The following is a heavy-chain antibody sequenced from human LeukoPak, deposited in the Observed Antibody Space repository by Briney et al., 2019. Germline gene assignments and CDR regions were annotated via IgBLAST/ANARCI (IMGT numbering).Heavy chain of an antibody. Sequence: SETLSLTCAVSGYSISSGYYWGWIRQSPGKGLEWIGSIYHSGSTYYNPSLKSRVTISVDTSKNQFSLKLSSVTAADTAVYYCARALGTRSGYFDLWGRGTLVTVSS. D-gene: IGHD3-10*01. CDR2: IYHSGST. J-gene: IGHJ2*01. CDR1: GYSISSGYY. CDR3: ARALGTRSGYFDL. V-gene: IGHV4-38-2*01.